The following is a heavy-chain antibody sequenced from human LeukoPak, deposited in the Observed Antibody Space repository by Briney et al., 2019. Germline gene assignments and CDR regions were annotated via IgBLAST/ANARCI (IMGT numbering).Heavy chain of an antibody. Sequence: GGSLRLSCAASGFTFSSYAMSWVRQAPGKGLEWVSAISGSGGSTYYADSVKGRFTISRDNSKNTLYLQMNSLRAEDTAVYYCAKFSHTSSNTPYGAFDIWGQGTMVTVSS. CDR2: ISGSGGST. J-gene: IGHJ3*02. CDR3: AKFSHTSSNTPYGAFDI. V-gene: IGHV3-23*01. CDR1: GFTFSSYA. D-gene: IGHD6-13*01.